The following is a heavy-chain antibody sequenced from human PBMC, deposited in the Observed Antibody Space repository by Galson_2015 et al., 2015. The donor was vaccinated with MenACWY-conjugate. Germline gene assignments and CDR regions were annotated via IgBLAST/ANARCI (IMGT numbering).Heavy chain of an antibody. CDR2: ISSDGSNK. V-gene: IGHV3-30*03. CDR3: ARDHNLDY. Sequence: SLRLSCAASGFTFRNYWMTWVRQAPGKGLEWVSVISSDGSNKYYADSVKGRFTFSRDNSKNTLYLQMNSLRAEDTAVYYCARDHNLDYWGQGTLVTVSS. CDR1: GFTFRNYW. D-gene: IGHD1-14*01. J-gene: IGHJ4*02.